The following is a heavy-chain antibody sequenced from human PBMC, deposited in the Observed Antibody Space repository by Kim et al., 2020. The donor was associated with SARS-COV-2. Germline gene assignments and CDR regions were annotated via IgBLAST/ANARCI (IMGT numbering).Heavy chain of an antibody. Sequence: SVKVSCKASGGTFSSYAISWVRQAPGQGLEWMGGIIPIFGTANYAQKFQGRVTITADESTSTAYMELSSLRSEDTAVYYCASGDSSGYYGPHHFDYWGQGTLVTVSS. CDR2: IIPIFGTA. CDR1: GGTFSSYA. CDR3: ASGDSSGYYGPHHFDY. V-gene: IGHV1-69*13. D-gene: IGHD3-22*01. J-gene: IGHJ4*02.